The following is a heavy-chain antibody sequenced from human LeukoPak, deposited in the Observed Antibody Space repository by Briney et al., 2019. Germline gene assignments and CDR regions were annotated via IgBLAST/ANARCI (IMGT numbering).Heavy chain of an antibody. D-gene: IGHD3-10*01. CDR2: ISSYRGST. Sequence: GGSLRLSCSASGFTFSSYAMHWVRQAPGKGLEYVSGISSYRGSTYYADSVKGRFIISRDNSKNTLYLQMSSLRAEDSALYYCVKGDYYGSGSYPDYWGQGTLVTVSA. CDR1: GFTFSSYA. V-gene: IGHV3-64D*06. J-gene: IGHJ4*02. CDR3: VKGDYYGSGSYPDY.